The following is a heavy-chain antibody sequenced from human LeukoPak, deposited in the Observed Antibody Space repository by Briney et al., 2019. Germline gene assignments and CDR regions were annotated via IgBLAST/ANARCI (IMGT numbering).Heavy chain of an antibody. V-gene: IGHV1-18*01. Sequence: ASVKVSCKASGYTFTSYGISWVRQAPGQGLEWMGWMSAYNGNTNYAQKLQGRVTMTTDTSTSTAYMELRSLRSDDTAVYYCARVVVAADYYYSCGMDVWGQGTTVTVSS. J-gene: IGHJ6*02. CDR2: MSAYNGNT. D-gene: IGHD2-15*01. CDR3: ARVVVAADYYYSCGMDV. CDR1: GYTFTSYG.